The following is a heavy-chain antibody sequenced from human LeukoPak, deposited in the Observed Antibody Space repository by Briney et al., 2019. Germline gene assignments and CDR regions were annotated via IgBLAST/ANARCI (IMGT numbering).Heavy chain of an antibody. CDR2: IYTSGST. J-gene: IGHJ4*02. D-gene: IGHD6-19*01. CDR1: GGSISIGSYY. CDR3: ASGYSSGWSQYYY. Sequence: SETLSLTCTVSGGSISIGSYYWSWIRQPAGKGLGWIGRIYTSGSTNYNPSLKSRLTISVDTSKNKVSLKLSSVTAADTAVYYCASGYSSGWSQYYYWGQGTLVTVSS. V-gene: IGHV4-61*02.